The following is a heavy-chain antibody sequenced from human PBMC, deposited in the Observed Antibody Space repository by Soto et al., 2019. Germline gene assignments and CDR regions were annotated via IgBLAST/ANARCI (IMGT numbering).Heavy chain of an antibody. J-gene: IGHJ6*02. D-gene: IGHD4-17*01. CDR1: GFTFSDYA. CDR3: ARPAATVIFYSGMDV. CDR2: ISFDGSNE. V-gene: IGHV3-30-3*01. Sequence: GGSLRLSCAASGFTFSDYAMRWVRQAPGKGLEWVAIISFDGSNEHYADSVQGRFTISRDNSENTLYLQMNSLRADDTAVYYCARPAATVIFYSGMDVWGQGTTVTVSS.